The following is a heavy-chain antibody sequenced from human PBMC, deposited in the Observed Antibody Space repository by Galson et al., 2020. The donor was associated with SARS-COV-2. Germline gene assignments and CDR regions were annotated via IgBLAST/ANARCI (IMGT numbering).Heavy chain of an antibody. Sequence: GGSLRLSCAASGFTFDDYGMSWVRQVPGKGLEWVSGINWNGGSIHFADSVKGRFTISRDNAKNSLYLQMNSLRAEDTALYYCARGGCSSTSCYKGYYIDVWGKGTTVTVSS. CDR3: ARGGCSSTSCYKGYYIDV. V-gene: IGHV3-20*04. CDR2: INWNGGSI. J-gene: IGHJ6*03. CDR1: GFTFDDYG. D-gene: IGHD2-2*02.